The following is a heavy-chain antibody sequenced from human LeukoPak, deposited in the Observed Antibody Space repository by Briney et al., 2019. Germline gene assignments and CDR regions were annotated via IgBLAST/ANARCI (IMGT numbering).Heavy chain of an antibody. CDR3: AKSVFDSSGDPYMDV. D-gene: IGHD3-22*01. CDR2: IPSGGGT. V-gene: IGHV3-23*01. CDR1: GFTFSTYG. Sequence: GGSLRLSCAASGFTFSTYGMSWVRQAPGKGLQWVSTIPSGGGTYYADSVKGRFTISRDNSKNTLYLQMNSLQSEDTAVYYCAKSVFDSSGDPYMDVWGKGTTVTVSS. J-gene: IGHJ6*03.